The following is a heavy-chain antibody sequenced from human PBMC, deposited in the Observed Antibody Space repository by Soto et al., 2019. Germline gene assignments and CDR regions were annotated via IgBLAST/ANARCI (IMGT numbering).Heavy chain of an antibody. CDR3: AGGSGWLSDY. CDR2: IRKDGSEK. D-gene: IGHD6-19*01. V-gene: IGHV3-7*03. CDR1: GFSISSYW. J-gene: IGHJ4*02. Sequence: EVQLVESGGGLVQPGGSLRLSCAASGFSISSYWMNWVRQAPGKGLEWVAIIRKDGSEKYYVDSVKGRFTISRDNAKNSLYLQMHSPRDDDTAVYYCAGGSGWLSDYWGLGTLVTVSS.